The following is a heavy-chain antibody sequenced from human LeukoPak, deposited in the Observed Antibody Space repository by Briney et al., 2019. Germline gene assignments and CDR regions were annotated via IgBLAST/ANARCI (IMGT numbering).Heavy chain of an antibody. CDR3: ARESGIVVVPAAITRRSPYYYYGMDV. CDR1: GYTFTGYY. D-gene: IGHD2-2*01. CDR2: INPNSGGT. V-gene: IGHV1-2*02. J-gene: IGHJ6*02. Sequence: GASVKVSCKASGYTFTGYYMHWVRQAPGQGLEWMGWINPNSGGTNYAQKFQGRVTMTRDTSISTAYMELSRLRSDDTAVYYCARESGIVVVPAAITRRSPYYYYGMDVWGQGTTVTVSS.